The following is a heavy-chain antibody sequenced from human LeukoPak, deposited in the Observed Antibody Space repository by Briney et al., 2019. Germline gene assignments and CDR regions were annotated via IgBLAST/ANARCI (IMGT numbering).Heavy chain of an antibody. CDR2: IRYDGSNK. J-gene: IGHJ4*02. V-gene: IGHV3-30*02. CDR1: GFTFSSYG. CDR3: AKDQTLSASGWYGDFDY. Sequence: PGGSLRLSCAASGFTFSSYGMHWVRQAPGKGLEWVAFIRYDGSNKYYADSVKGRFTISRDNSKNTLYLQMNSLRAEDTAVYYCAKDQTLSASGWYGDFDYWGQGTLVTVSS. D-gene: IGHD6-19*01.